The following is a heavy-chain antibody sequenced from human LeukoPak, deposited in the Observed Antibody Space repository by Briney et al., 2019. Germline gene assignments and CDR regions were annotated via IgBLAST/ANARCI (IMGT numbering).Heavy chain of an antibody. V-gene: IGHV3-30*18. Sequence: GGSLRLSCAASGFSFISYGMHWVRQAPGKGLEWVGVISDDGRSKDYADSVKGRFTISRDNSKDTLYLQMNSLRDEDTAVYYCAKRPSDYGDYVTYFDYWGQGTLVTVSS. D-gene: IGHD4-17*01. CDR1: GFSFISYG. CDR2: ISDDGRSK. J-gene: IGHJ4*02. CDR3: AKRPSDYGDYVTYFDY.